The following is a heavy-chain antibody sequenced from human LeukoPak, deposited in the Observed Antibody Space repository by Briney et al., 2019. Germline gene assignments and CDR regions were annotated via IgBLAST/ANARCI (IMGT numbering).Heavy chain of an antibody. CDR3: ARVSGVVTAPEYFQH. J-gene: IGHJ1*01. D-gene: IGHD2-21*02. CDR2: ISSNGGST. V-gene: IGHV3-64D*09. CDR1: GFTFSSYA. Sequence: GGSLRLSCSASGFTFSSYAMHWVRQAPGKGLEYVSVISSNGGSTYYADSVKGRFTISRDNSKNTLYLQMSSLRAEDTAVYYCARVSGVVTAPEYFQHWGQGTLVTVSS.